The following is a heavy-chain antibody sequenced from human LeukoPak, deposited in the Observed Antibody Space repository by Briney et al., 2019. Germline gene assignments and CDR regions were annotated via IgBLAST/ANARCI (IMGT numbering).Heavy chain of an antibody. J-gene: IGHJ5*02. V-gene: IGHV3-23*01. Sequence: GGSLRLSGAASGFTFSSYTMSWVRQAPGKGLEWVSAISGSGGSTYYADSVKGRFTISRDNSKNTLYLQMNSLRAEDTAVYYCVKDLTGTGANWFDPWGQGTLVTVSS. CDR3: VKDLTGTGANWFDP. CDR1: GFTFSSYT. D-gene: IGHD1-7*01. CDR2: ISGSGGST.